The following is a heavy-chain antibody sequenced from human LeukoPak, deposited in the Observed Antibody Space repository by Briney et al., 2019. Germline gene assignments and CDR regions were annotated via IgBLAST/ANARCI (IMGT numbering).Heavy chain of an antibody. Sequence: PGGSLRLSCAASGFTFSSYGMHWVRQAPGKGLEWVAVIWYDGSNKYYADSVKDRFTISRDNSKNTLYLQMNSLRAEDTAVYYCARQTSGYPWYFDYWGQGTLVTVSS. V-gene: IGHV3-33*01. CDR3: ARQTSGYPWYFDY. J-gene: IGHJ4*02. D-gene: IGHD3-22*01. CDR2: IWYDGSNK. CDR1: GFTFSSYG.